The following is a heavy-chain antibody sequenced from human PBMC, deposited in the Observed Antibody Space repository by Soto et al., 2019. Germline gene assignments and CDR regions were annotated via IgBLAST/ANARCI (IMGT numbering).Heavy chain of an antibody. CDR2: IFTRGTA. D-gene: IGHD1-1*01. V-gene: IGHV3-53*01. J-gene: IGHJ4*02. CDR3: TKLWGSYFES. CDR1: GFSVNDNY. Sequence: HPGGSLRLSCTASGFSVNDNYMAWVRQAPGKSPEWVAVIFTRGTAHYADSVTGRFTFSRDNSKRTLNLQLNNLRAEDTAVYYCTKLWGSYFESWGQGTLVTVSS.